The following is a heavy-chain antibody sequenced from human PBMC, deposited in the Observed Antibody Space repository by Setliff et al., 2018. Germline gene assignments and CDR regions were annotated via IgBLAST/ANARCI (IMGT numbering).Heavy chain of an antibody. J-gene: IGHJ3*02. CDR3: ARGDEIVQGRHGAFDI. V-gene: IGHV4-61*09. CDR2: IYSKGSM. Sequence: SETLSLTCTVTGGSINSGPYYWTWIRQSAGKGLEWLGQIYSKGSMNYNPSLKSRVTISADSSKNHFSLKVTSVTAADTAVYYCARGDEIVQGRHGAFDIWGQGTMVTVSS. D-gene: IGHD1-1*01. CDR1: GGSINSGPYY.